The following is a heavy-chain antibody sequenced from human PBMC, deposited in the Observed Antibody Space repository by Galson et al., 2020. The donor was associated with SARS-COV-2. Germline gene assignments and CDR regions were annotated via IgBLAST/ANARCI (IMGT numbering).Heavy chain of an antibody. D-gene: IGHD3-22*01. CDR2: LYYSGRI. CDR1: GGSISSSGSY. V-gene: IGHV4-39*01. CDR3: ARLSITMILTLITNYYFDF. J-gene: IGHJ4*02. Sequence: SETLSLTCTVSGGSISSSGSYWAWIRQPPGKGLEWIGSLYYSGRIYYNSSLKSRVTISADTSQNQFSLKLNSVTAADTAVYFCARLSITMILTLITNYYFDFWGQGTLVTVSS.